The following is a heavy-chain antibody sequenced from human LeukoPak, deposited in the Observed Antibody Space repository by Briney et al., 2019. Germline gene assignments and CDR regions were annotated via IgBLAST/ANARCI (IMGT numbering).Heavy chain of an antibody. Sequence: PGGSLRLSCAASGLTFSSFEMNWVRQAPGKGLEWLSYISSSEDSIYYADSVKGRFTISRDNAKNSLYLQMNSLRAEDTAVYYCARDPYSGSYGNYYYYFMDVWGKGTTVTISS. CDR3: ARDPYSGSYGNYYYYFMDV. J-gene: IGHJ6*03. V-gene: IGHV3-48*03. D-gene: IGHD1-26*01. CDR2: ISSSEDSI. CDR1: GLTFSSFE.